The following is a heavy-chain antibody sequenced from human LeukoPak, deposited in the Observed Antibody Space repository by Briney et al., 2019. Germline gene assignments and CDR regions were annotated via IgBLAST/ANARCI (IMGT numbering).Heavy chain of an antibody. CDR1: GGSFSGYY. CDR3: ARGLSTEAPFDY. CDR2: INHSGST. V-gene: IGHV4-34*01. J-gene: IGHJ4*02. Sequence: SETLSLTCAVYGGSFSGYYWSWIRQPPGKGLEWIGEINHSGSTNYNPSLKSRVTISVDTSKNQFSLKLSSVTAADTAVYYCARGLSTEAPFDYWGQGTPVTVSS.